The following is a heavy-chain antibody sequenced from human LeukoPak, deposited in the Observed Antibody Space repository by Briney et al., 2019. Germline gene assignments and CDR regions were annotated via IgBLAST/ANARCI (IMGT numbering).Heavy chain of an antibody. Sequence: SETLSLTCAVYGGSFSGYYWSWIRQPPGKGMEWIGEINHSGSTNYNPSLKSRVTISVDTSKNQFSLKLSSVTAADTAVYYCARGPDPTMIVVVITQGDAFDIWGQGTMVTVSS. D-gene: IGHD3-22*01. J-gene: IGHJ3*02. CDR3: ARGPDPTMIVVVITQGDAFDI. CDR1: GGSFSGYY. V-gene: IGHV4-34*01. CDR2: INHSGST.